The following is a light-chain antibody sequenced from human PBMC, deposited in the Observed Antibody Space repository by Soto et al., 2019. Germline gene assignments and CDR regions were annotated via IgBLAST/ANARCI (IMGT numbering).Light chain of an antibody. CDR3: QQLNSYPIT. CDR1: QGINSY. Sequence: DIQLTQSPSFLSASVGDRVTITCRASQGINSYLAWYQQKPGKATKLLIYEASTLQSGVPSRVSGSGSGTDFSLTISSLQPEDFATYYCQQLNSYPITFGQGTRLEIK. V-gene: IGKV1-9*01. J-gene: IGKJ5*01. CDR2: EAS.